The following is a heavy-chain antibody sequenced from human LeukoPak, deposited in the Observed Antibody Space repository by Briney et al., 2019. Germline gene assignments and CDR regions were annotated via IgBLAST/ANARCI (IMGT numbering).Heavy chain of an antibody. CDR2: IIPILGIA. J-gene: IGHJ5*02. V-gene: IGHV1-69*04. D-gene: IGHD2-21*02. Sequence: SVKVSCKASGGTFSSYAISWVRQAPGQGLEWMGGIIPILGIANYAQKFQGRVTITADKSTSTAYMELSSLRSEDTAVYYCARAGGPAYCGGDCQRWFDPWGQGTLVTVSS. CDR3: ARAGGPAYCGGDCQRWFDP. CDR1: GGTFSSYA.